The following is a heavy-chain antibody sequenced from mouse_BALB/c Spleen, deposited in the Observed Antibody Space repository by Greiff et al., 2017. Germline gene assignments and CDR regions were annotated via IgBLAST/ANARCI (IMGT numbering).Heavy chain of an antibody. CDR3: ARAYYRYDVALDD. CDR1: GFTFSDYY. V-gene: IGHV5-4*02. J-gene: IGHJ4*01. D-gene: IGHD2-14*01. Sequence: EVQRVESGAGLVKPGGSLKLSCAASGFTFSDYYMYWVRQTPEKRLEWVATISDGGSYTYYPDSVKGRFTISRDNAKNNLYLQMSSLKSEETAMYYCARAYYRYDVALDDWGQGTSVTVSS. CDR2: ISDGGSYT.